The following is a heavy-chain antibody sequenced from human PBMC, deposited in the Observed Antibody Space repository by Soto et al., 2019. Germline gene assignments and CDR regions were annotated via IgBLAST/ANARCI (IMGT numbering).Heavy chain of an antibody. CDR3: ARVVGSGWSSNIDY. CDR1: GGSISSYY. Sequence: SETLSLTCTVSGGSISSYYWSWIRQPPGKGLEWIGYIYYSGSTNYNPSLKSRVTISVDTSKNQFSLKLSSVTAADTAVYYCARVVGSGWSSNIDYWGQGTLVTVSS. J-gene: IGHJ4*02. CDR2: IYYSGST. V-gene: IGHV4-59*01. D-gene: IGHD6-19*01.